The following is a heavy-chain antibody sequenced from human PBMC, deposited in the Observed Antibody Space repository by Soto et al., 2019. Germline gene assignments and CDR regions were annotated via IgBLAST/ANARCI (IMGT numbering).Heavy chain of an antibody. CDR1: GGTVKIAEDL. J-gene: IGHJ5*02. D-gene: IGHD4-17*01. V-gene: IGHV4-30-4*02. CDR2: IHDSGNT. CDR3: ARARGGDSGDHASLLDR. Sequence: KPSYTLSLTCTVCGGTVKIAEDLWSWIRQRPGKGLEWIGYIHDSGNTYYNPSLKSRVTISLDTSKNQFSLKVTSMTAAGTAVYFCARARGGDSGDHASLLDRWVQGYLVTVSS.